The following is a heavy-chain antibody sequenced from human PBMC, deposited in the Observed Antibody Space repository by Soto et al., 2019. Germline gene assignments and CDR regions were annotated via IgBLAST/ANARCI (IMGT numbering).Heavy chain of an antibody. CDR3: ASTYYTGSSGPFDY. Sequence: PSETLSLTCTVSGGPINNYYWSWIRQHPGKGLEWIGYIYYSGTTYYNPSLESRVTISADTSENQFSLKVNSVTVADTAVYYCASTYYTGSSGPFDYWGQGTLVTVSS. J-gene: IGHJ4*02. V-gene: IGHV4-59*06. D-gene: IGHD3-22*01. CDR1: GGPINNYY. CDR2: IYYSGTT.